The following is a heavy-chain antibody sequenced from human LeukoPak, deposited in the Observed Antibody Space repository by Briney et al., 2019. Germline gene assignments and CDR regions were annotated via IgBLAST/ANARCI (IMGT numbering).Heavy chain of an antibody. CDR3: ASSGSVAGTLHY. Sequence: ASVKVSCKASGYTFTNYYMYWVRQAPGQGLEWMGIINPSGGSTTYAQKFQGRVTKTRDTSTSTVSMELSSLRSEDAAVYCCASSGSVAGTLHYWGQGTLVTVSS. D-gene: IGHD6-19*01. J-gene: IGHJ4*02. V-gene: IGHV1-46*03. CDR2: INPSGGST. CDR1: GYTFTNYY.